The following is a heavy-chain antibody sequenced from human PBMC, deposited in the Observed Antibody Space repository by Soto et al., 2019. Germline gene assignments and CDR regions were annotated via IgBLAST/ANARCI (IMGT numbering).Heavy chain of an antibody. Sequence: PGGSLRLSCAASGFTFSNYSINWVRQAPGKGLEWGSSISSSGGSTYYADSVKGRFTISRDHSKNTVYLQIKSWRAENPALYYFAKSGGNAAPVFWGEVGGKGTTVTVSS. D-gene: IGHD6-13*01. V-gene: IGHV3-23*01. CDR2: ISSSGGST. CDR1: GFTFSNYS. J-gene: IGHJ6*04. CDR3: AKSGGNAAPVFWGEV.